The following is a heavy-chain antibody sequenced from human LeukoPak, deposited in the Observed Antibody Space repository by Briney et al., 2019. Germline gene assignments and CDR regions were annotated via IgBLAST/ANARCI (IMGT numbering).Heavy chain of an antibody. V-gene: IGHV4-4*07. D-gene: IGHD3-22*01. Sequence: PSETLSLTCTVSGGSISSYYWSWIRQPAGKGLEWIGRIYTSGSTNYNPSLKSRVTISVDTSKNQFSLKLSSVTAADTAVYYCARDSRYYYDSNRVDYWGQGTLVTVSS. J-gene: IGHJ4*02. CDR2: IYTSGST. CDR1: GGSISSYY. CDR3: ARDSRYYYDSNRVDY.